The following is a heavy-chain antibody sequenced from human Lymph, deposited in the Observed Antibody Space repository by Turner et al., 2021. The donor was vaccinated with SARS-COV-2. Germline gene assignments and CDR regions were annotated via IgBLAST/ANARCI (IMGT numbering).Heavy chain of an antibody. CDR3: ARDEGHYGMDV. V-gene: IGHV3-53*04. CDR1: GFTVSSNY. J-gene: IGHJ6*02. CDR2: IYSGGST. Sequence: ELQLVESGGGLVQPGGSLRLSCAASGFTVSSNYMPWVRQAPGKGLGWVSVIYSGGSTYYADSVKGRFTISRHNSKHTLYLQMNSLRAEDTAVYYCARDEGHYGMDVWGQGTTVTVSS.